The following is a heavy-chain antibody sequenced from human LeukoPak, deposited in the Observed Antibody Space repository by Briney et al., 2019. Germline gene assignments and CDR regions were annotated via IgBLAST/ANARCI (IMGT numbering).Heavy chain of an antibody. D-gene: IGHD3-22*01. CDR1: GFTFSSYW. Sequence: PGGSLRLSCAASGFTFSSYWMSWVRQAPGKGLEWVSLISGDGGSTYYADSVKGRFTISRDNSKNSLYLQMNSLRTEDTALYYCAKDSHLYYYDSSGYYLDYWGQGTLVTVSS. V-gene: IGHV3-43*02. CDR2: ISGDGGST. J-gene: IGHJ4*02. CDR3: AKDSHLYYYDSSGYYLDY.